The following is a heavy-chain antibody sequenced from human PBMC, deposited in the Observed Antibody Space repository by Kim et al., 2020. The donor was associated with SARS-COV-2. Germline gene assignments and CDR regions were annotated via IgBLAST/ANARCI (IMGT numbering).Heavy chain of an antibody. V-gene: IGHV4-59*09. CDR3: ARGTHYYDGAYFDY. D-gene: IGHD3-22*01. Sequence: TPSLSSRITISVDTSKNQLSLKVKSVAAADKAVYYCARGTHYYDGAYFDYWGQGTLVTVSS. J-gene: IGHJ4*02.